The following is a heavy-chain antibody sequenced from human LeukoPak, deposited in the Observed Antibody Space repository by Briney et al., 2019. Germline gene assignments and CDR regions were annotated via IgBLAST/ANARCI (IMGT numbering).Heavy chain of an antibody. CDR2: IYSGGST. Sequence: AGGSLRLSCAASGFTVSSNYMSWVRQAPGKGLECVSVIYSGGSTYYADSVKARFTISRDNSKNTLYLQMNSLRAEDTAVYYCARDRPDSSLDYWGQGTLVTVSS. D-gene: IGHD2-15*01. J-gene: IGHJ4*02. CDR3: ARDRPDSSLDY. V-gene: IGHV3-53*01. CDR1: GFTVSSNY.